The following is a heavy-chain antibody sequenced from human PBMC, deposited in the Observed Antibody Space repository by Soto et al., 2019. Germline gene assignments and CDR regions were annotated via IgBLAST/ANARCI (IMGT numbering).Heavy chain of an antibody. J-gene: IGHJ4*02. D-gene: IGHD1-26*01. CDR2: ISYDGSNK. CDR1: GFTFSSYG. Sequence: QVQLVESGGGVVQPGRSLRLSCAASGFTFSSYGMQWVRQAPGKGLEWVAVISYDGSNKYYADSVKGRFTISRDNSKITLYLQMNSLRAEDTAVYYCAKDWDFPDYWGQGTLVTVSS. V-gene: IGHV3-30*18. CDR3: AKDWDFPDY.